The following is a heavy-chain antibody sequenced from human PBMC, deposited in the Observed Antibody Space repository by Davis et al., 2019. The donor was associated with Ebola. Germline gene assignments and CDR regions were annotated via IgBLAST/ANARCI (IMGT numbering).Heavy chain of an antibody. Sequence: MPSETLSLTCTVSGGSISSYYWNWIRQPPGKGLEWIGYIYYSGSTNYNPSLKSRVTISVDTSKNQLSLKLSSVTAADLAVYYCAVWFTTVTTESGYWGQGTLVTVSS. CDR2: IYYSGST. J-gene: IGHJ4*02. D-gene: IGHD4-17*01. CDR1: GGSISSYY. CDR3: AVWFTTVTTESGY. V-gene: IGHV4-59*08.